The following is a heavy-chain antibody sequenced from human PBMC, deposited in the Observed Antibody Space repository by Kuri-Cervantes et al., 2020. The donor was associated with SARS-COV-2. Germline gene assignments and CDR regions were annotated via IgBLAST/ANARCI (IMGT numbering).Heavy chain of an antibody. V-gene: IGHV4-34*01. D-gene: IGHD3-3*01. J-gene: IGHJ6*02. CDR3: ARGSYDFWSGYYCYYGMDV. CDR1: GGSFSGYY. CDR2: INHSGST. Sequence: SETLSLTCAVYGGSFSGYYWSWIRQPPGKGLEWIGEINHSGSTNYNPSLKSRVTISVDTSKNQFSLKLSSVTAADTAVYYCARGSYDFWSGYYCYYGMDVWGQGTTVTVSS.